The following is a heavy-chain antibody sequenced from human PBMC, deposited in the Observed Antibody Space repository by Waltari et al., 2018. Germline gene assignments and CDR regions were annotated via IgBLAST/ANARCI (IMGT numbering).Heavy chain of an antibody. CDR3: AKRGGTGPVAIAGIHCDY. CDR2: ISSSGRNS. Sequence: EVPLLVCVGGVVPPGGSLRLSCAAYVLTLSTYAMYWVRQAPGKGLGCVSSISSSGRNSYYTDSVKGRFTISRDNSKNTLFLEVNSLRVEDTATYYCAKRGGTGPVAIAGIHCDYWGQGTLVTVSS. J-gene: IGHJ4*02. D-gene: IGHD2-15*01. V-gene: IGHV3-23*01. CDR1: VLTLSTYA.